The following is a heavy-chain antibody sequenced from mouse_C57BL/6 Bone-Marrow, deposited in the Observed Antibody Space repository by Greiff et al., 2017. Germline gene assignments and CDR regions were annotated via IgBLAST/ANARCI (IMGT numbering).Heavy chain of an antibody. CDR1: GYTFTSYW. J-gene: IGHJ3*01. D-gene: IGHD2-2*01. Sequence: QVQLQQPGAELVMPGASVKLSCKASGYTFTSYWMHWVKQRPGQGLEWIGEIDPSDSYTNYNQKFKGKSTLTVDKSSSTAYMQLSSLTSADSAVYYCAIYYGYDEPSYWGQGTLVTVSA. V-gene: IGHV1-69*01. CDR3: AIYYGYDEPSY. CDR2: IDPSDSYT.